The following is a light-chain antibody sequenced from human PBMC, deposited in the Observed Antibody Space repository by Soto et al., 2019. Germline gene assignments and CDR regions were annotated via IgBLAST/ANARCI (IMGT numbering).Light chain of an antibody. J-gene: IGKJ1*01. CDR3: QQYDNWPWT. CDR1: QSVSDA. V-gene: IGKV3-15*01. CDR2: SAS. Sequence: ESVLTQSPGTLSVSPGERATLSCTASQSVSDALAWYQQTPGQAPRLLIYSASRRATGFPARFSGSGSGTDFTLTISSLQSEDFAVYYCQQYDNWPWTFGQGTKVDIK.